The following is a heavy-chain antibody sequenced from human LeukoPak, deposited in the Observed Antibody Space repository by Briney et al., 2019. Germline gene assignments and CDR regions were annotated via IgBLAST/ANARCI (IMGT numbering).Heavy chain of an antibody. J-gene: IGHJ4*02. CDR2: ISYDGSNK. CDR1: GFTFSSYG. D-gene: IGHD5-12*01. CDR3: AKVVSDIVATSIFDY. V-gene: IGHV3-30*18. Sequence: GGSLSLSCAASGFTFSSYGMHWVRQAPGKGLEWVAVISYDGSNKYYADSVKGRFTISRDNSKNTLYLQMNSLRAEDTAVYYCAKVVSDIVATSIFDYWGQRTLVTVSS.